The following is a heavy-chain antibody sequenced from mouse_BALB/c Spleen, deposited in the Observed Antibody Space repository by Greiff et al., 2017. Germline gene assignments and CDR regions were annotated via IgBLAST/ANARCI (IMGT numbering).Heavy chain of an antibody. D-gene: IGHD2-4*01. J-gene: IGHJ3*01. CDR1: GFTFSSYG. V-gene: IGHV5-6-3*01. CDR2: INSNGGST. CDR3: ARNYDGWFAY. Sequence: EVKVVESGGGLVQPGGSLKLSCAASGFTFSSYGMSWVRQTPDKRLELVATINSNGGSTYYPDSVKGRFTISRDNAKNTLYLQMSSLKSEDTAMYYCARNYDGWFAYWGQGTLVTVSA.